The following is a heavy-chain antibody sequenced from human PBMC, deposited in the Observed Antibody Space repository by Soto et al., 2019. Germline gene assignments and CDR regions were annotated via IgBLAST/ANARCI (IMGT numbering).Heavy chain of an antibody. CDR3: ARVVVPRPIWGYNWFDP. CDR1: GFTFTSSA. J-gene: IGHJ5*02. V-gene: IGHV1-58*01. CDR2: IVVGSGNT. D-gene: IGHD3-16*01. Sequence: SVKVSCKASGFTFTSSAVQWVRQARGQRLEWIGWIVVGSGNTNYAQKFQERVTITRDMSTSTAYMELSSLRSADTAVYYCARVVVPRPIWGYNWFDPWGQGTLVTVSS.